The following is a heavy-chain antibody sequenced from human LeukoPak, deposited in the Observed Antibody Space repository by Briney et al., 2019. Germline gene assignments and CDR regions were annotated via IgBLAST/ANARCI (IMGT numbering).Heavy chain of an antibody. CDR1: GFTFSSYE. Sequence: GGSLRLSCAASGFTFSSYEMNWVRQAPGKGLEWVSYISSSGSTIYYADSVKGRFTISRDNAKNSLYLQMNSLRAEDTAVYYCARDLYCSGGSCYSIPFDYWGQGTLVTVSS. CDR3: ARDLYCSGGSCYSIPFDY. D-gene: IGHD2-15*01. CDR2: ISSSGSTI. J-gene: IGHJ4*02. V-gene: IGHV3-48*03.